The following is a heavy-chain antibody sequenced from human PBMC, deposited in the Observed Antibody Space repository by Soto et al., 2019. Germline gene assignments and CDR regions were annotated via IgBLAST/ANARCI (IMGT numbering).Heavy chain of an antibody. CDR3: ARGGAGVTETWFDP. Sequence: SETLPLTCGVYGGTFSDYCWSWIRQPPGKGLEWIGEINHSGSTNYNPSLKSRVTISVDTSKNQFSLKLRSVTAADTAVYYCARGGAGVTETWFDPWGQGTLVTVSS. CDR2: INHSGST. D-gene: IGHD3-10*01. J-gene: IGHJ5*02. V-gene: IGHV4-34*01. CDR1: GGTFSDYC.